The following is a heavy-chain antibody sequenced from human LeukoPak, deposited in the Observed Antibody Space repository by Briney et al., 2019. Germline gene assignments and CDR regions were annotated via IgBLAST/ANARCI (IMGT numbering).Heavy chain of an antibody. CDR2: IYYSGST. CDR1: GGSISSGGYY. J-gene: IGHJ4*02. CDR3: ARLRPRYSSWSYFDY. Sequence: SQTLSLTCTVSGGSISSGGYYWSWIRQHPGKGLEWIGYIYYSGSTYYNPSLKSRVTISVDTSKNQFSLKLSSVTAADTAVYYCARLRPRYSSWSYFDYWGQGTLVTVS. D-gene: IGHD6-6*01. V-gene: IGHV4-31*03.